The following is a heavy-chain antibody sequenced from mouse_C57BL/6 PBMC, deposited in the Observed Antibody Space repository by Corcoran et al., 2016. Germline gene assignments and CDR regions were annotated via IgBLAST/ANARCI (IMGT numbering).Heavy chain of an antibody. CDR3: APIYDGYPYFDY. CDR1: GYTFTDYY. D-gene: IGHD2-3*01. Sequence: EVQLQQSGPVLVKPGASVKMSCKASGYTFTDYYMNWVKQSHGKSLEWIGVINPYNGGTSYNQKFKGKATLTVDKSSSTAYMELNSLTSEDSAVYYCAPIYDGYPYFDYWGQGTTLTVSS. J-gene: IGHJ2*01. V-gene: IGHV1-19*01. CDR2: INPYNGGT.